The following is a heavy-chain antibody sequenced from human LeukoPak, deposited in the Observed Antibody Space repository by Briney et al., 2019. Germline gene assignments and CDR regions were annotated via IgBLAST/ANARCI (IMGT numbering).Heavy chain of an antibody. CDR2: LYDSVRT. V-gene: IGHV4-59*11. Sequence: PSETLSLTCTVSGGSISSHYWSWLRQPPGKGLEWFAYLYDSVRTKDNPSLKGRVTLSADTSKNQHSLRLSSVTAADTAVYYCATIKRGDIYGYFDFWGQGILVTVS. CDR1: GGSISSHY. J-gene: IGHJ4*02. CDR3: ATIKRGDIYGYFDF. D-gene: IGHD5-18*01.